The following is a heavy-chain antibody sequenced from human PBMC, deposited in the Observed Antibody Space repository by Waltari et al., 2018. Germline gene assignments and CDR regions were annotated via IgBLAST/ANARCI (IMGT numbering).Heavy chain of an antibody. D-gene: IGHD6-13*01. V-gene: IGHV1-46*01. Sequence: QVQLVQSGAEVKKPGASVTVSCKDSGYTCTSHYMQCVRQAPGQGLEWMGIINPSGGSTSYAQKFQGRVTMTRDTSTSTVYMELSSLRSEDTAVYYCAYSSSWYHPSPLDYWGPGTLVTVSS. CDR2: INPSGGST. CDR1: GYTCTSHY. J-gene: IGHJ4*02. CDR3: AYSSSWYHPSPLDY.